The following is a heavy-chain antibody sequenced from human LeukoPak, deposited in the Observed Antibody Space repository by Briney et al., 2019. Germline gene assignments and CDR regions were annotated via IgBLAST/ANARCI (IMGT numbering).Heavy chain of an antibody. CDR1: GFIFHDSV. CDR3: AELGITMIGGV. V-gene: IGHV3-9*01. CDR2: VSKKSDYM. J-gene: IGHJ6*04. Sequence: GGSLRLSCAASGFIFHDSVMHWVRQAPGKGLEWVSGVSKKSDYMAYADSVKGRFTISRDNAKNSLYLQMNSLRAEDTAVYYCAELGITMIGGVWGKGTTVTISS. D-gene: IGHD3-10*02.